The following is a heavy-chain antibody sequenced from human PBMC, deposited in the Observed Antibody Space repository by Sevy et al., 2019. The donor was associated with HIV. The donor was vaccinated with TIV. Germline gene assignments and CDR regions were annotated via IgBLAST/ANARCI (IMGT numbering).Heavy chain of an antibody. Sequence: GGSLRLSCAASGFTFSDYYMTWIRQSPGKGLQWISYISSGSSYTNYADSVKGRFTISRDNAKNSLYLEIHTLRPEDTAVYYCARSRSSYADYYFDYWGQGTVVTVSS. CDR1: GFTFSDYY. CDR2: ISSGSSYT. V-gene: IGHV3-11*06. D-gene: IGHD4-17*01. J-gene: IGHJ4*02. CDR3: ARSRSSYADYYFDY.